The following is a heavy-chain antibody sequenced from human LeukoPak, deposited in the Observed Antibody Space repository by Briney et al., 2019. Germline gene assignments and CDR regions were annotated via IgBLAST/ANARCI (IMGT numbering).Heavy chain of an antibody. CDR3: ANGDSYYYYGMDV. D-gene: IGHD7-27*01. J-gene: IGHJ6*02. CDR1: GFTFSSYA. V-gene: IGHV3-23*01. Sequence: GGSLRLSCAASGFTFSSYAMSWVRQAPGKGLEWVSAISGSGGSTYYADSVKGRFTISRDNPKNTLYLQMNSLRAEDTAVYYCANGDSYYYYGMDVWGQGTTVTVSS. CDR2: ISGSGGST.